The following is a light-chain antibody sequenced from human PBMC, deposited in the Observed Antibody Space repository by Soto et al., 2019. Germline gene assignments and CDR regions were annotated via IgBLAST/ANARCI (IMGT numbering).Light chain of an antibody. CDR2: EVH. Sequence: QSALTHPPSVSASPGQSVTICCTGISSDVGRYNRVSWYQQPPGTAPRLLIYEVHNRRSGVPDRFSGSKSAKTASLTISGLQAEDEADYYCSLYTSSSTFVFGTGTKVTVL. V-gene: IGLV2-18*01. CDR3: SLYTSSSTFV. CDR1: SSDVGRYNR. J-gene: IGLJ1*01.